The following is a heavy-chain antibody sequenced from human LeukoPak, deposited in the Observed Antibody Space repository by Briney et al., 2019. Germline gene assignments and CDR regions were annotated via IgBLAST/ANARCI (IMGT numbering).Heavy chain of an antibody. V-gene: IGHV4-4*07. D-gene: IGHD4-11*01. CDR2: IDTSGST. Sequence: PSETLSLPCTLPYCSISGYFWSWVRQTAGKGLEWIGRIDTSGSTNYNASLKSRVTMSVDTSKNQVSLKLTSVTAADTALYFCARDRRSATVNSYYYYYLDVWGKGTTVTVSS. J-gene: IGHJ6*03. CDR1: YCSISGYF. CDR3: ARDRRSATVNSYYYYYLDV.